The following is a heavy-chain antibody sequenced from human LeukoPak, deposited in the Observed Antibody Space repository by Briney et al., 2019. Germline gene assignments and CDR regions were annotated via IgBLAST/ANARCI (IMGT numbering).Heavy chain of an antibody. CDR2: IYYSGST. CDR3: ARDLLPNYYGSGSYDSY. CDR1: GGAISSSSYY. D-gene: IGHD3-10*01. J-gene: IGHJ4*02. Sequence: SETLSLTCTVSGGAISSSSYYWGWIRQPPGKGLEWIVSIYYSGSTYYNPSLKSRVTISVDTSKNQFSLKLSSVTAADTAVYYCARDLLPNYYGSGSYDSYWGQGTLVTVSS. V-gene: IGHV4-39*07.